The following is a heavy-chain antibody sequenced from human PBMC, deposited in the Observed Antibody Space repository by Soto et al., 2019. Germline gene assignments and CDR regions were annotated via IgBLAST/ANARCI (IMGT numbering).Heavy chain of an antibody. Sequence: PSETLSLTCSVSGGSISSYYWSWIRQPPGKGLEWIGYIYYSGSTNYNPSLKSRVTISVDTSKNQFSLKLSSVTAADTAVYYCARDASPYRWFRFDYWGQGTLVTVSS. V-gene: IGHV4-59*01. J-gene: IGHJ4*02. CDR2: IYYSGST. CDR1: GGSISSYY. CDR3: ARDASPYRWFRFDY. D-gene: IGHD2-8*02.